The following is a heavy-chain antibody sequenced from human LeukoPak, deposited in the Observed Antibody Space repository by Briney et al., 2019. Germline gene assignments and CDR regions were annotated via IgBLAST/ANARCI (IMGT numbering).Heavy chain of an antibody. CDR3: ARDYYDSSGPYFDY. V-gene: IGHV4-61*02. CDR1: GGSISSGSYY. Sequence: SQTLSLTCTVSGGSISSGSYYWSWIRQPAGKGLEWIGRIYTSGSTNYNPSLKSRVTISVDTSKNQFSLKLSSVTAADTAVYYCARDYYDSSGPYFDYWGQGTLVTVSS. D-gene: IGHD3-22*01. J-gene: IGHJ4*02. CDR2: IYTSGST.